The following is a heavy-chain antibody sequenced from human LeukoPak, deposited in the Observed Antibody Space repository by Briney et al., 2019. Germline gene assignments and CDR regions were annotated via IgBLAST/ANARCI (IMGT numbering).Heavy chain of an antibody. V-gene: IGHV4-30-4*01. CDR2: IYYSGST. CDR3: ARDSSGYQDFDY. J-gene: IGHJ4*02. D-gene: IGHD3-22*01. Sequence: SESLSLTCTLSGGSISSGDYYWSWIRQPPGKGLEWIGYIYYSGSTYYNPSLKSRVTISVDTSKNQCSLKLSSVTAADTAVYYCARDSSGYQDFDYWGQGTLVTVSS. CDR1: GGSISSGDYY.